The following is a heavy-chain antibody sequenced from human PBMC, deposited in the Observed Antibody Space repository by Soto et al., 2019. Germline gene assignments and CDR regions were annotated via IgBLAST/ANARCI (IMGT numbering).Heavy chain of an antibody. V-gene: IGHV3-33*01. CDR2: IWYDGSKE. J-gene: IGHJ4*02. D-gene: IGHD6-19*01. CDR3: AREKARLDYYFDY. CDR1: GFTFSSYG. Sequence: QVQLVESGGGVVQPGRSLRLSCAASGFTFSSYGMHWVRQAPGKGLEWVAVIWYDGSKEYYADSVKGRFTISRDNSKNTLYLQMNSLRAEDTAVYYCAREKARLDYYFDYWAQGTLVTVSS.